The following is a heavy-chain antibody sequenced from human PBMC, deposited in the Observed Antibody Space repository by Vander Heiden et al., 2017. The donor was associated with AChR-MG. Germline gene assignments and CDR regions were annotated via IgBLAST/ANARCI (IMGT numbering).Heavy chain of an antibody. J-gene: IGHJ4*02. Sequence: QVQLVQSGAEVKKSGASVKVSCKASGYTFSNNGISWVRQAPGHGLEWMGWISAYSGKTKYAQKFQGRVSMTTDTSTSTAYMELRSLRSDDTAVYYCARAGDGWEPVDYWGQGTLVTVSS. CDR1: GYTFSNNG. V-gene: IGHV1-18*01. CDR2: ISAYSGKT. D-gene: IGHD1-26*01. CDR3: ARAGDGWEPVDY.